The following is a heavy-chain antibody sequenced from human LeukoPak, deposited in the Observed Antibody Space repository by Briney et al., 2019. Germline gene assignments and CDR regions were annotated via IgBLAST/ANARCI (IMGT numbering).Heavy chain of an antibody. Sequence: RASVKVSCKASGGTFSSYAISWVRQAPGQGLEWMGRIIPILGIANYAQKFQGRVTITADKSTSTAYMELSSLRSEDTAVYYCARDHSSGSYRYYYYGMDVWGQGTTVTVSS. CDR1: GGTFSSYA. CDR3: ARDHSSGSYRYYYYGMDV. J-gene: IGHJ6*02. V-gene: IGHV1-69*04. CDR2: IIPILGIA. D-gene: IGHD3-10*01.